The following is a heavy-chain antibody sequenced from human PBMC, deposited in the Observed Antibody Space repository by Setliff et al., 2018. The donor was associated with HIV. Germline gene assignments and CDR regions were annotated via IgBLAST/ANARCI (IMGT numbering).Heavy chain of an antibody. D-gene: IGHD4-17*01. CDR1: GFSISSGFY. CDR2: IYHSVSI. CDR3: ARHVNTVTTVIIDYFDY. V-gene: IGHV4-38-2*02. J-gene: IGHJ4*02. Sequence: SETLSLTCTVSGFSISSGFYWGWIRQPPGKGLEWIGSIYHSVSIHYNPSLKSRVTISIDTPKNQFSLKVSSMTAADTAVYYCARHVNTVTTVIIDYFDYWGQGALVTVSS.